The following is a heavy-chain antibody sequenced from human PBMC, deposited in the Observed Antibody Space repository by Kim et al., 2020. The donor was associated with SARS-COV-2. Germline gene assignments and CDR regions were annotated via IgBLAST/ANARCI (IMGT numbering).Heavy chain of an antibody. CDR1: GYTFTSYG. J-gene: IGHJ4*02. D-gene: IGHD6-13*01. CDR2: ISAYNGNT. Sequence: ASVKVSCKASGYTFTSYGISWVRQAPGQGLEWMGWISAYNGNTNYAQKLQGRVTMTTDTSTSTAYMELRSLRSDDTAVYYCARVNTPWYSSSWYGGGAFDYWGQGTLVTVSS. V-gene: IGHV1-18*01. CDR3: ARVNTPWYSSSWYGGGAFDY.